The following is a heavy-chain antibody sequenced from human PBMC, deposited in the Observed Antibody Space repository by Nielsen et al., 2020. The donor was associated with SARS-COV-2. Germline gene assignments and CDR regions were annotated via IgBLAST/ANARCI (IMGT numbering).Heavy chain of an antibody. Sequence: GGSLRLSCAATGFPFSEYEMNWVRQAPGKGLEWVSYISSTGSSASYADSVRGRFIVSRDNANNSLFLHLNSLRAEDTAVYYCARDRWNFVNHYYGMDVWGQGTTVTVSS. D-gene: IGHD1-1*01. CDR2: ISSTGSSA. V-gene: IGHV3-48*03. CDR3: ARDRWNFVNHYYGMDV. J-gene: IGHJ6*02. CDR1: GFPFSEYE.